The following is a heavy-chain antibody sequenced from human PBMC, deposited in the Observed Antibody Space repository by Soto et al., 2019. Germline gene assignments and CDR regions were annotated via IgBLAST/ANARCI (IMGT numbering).Heavy chain of an antibody. D-gene: IGHD3-9*01. CDR2: IYYSGST. V-gene: IGHV4-59*01. CDR3: ARAPYYDILTGYYDRDYYYGMDV. Sequence: TSETLSLTCTVSGDSINTYYWTWIRQSPGKGLEWIGYIYYSGSTNYNPSLKSRVTISVDTSKNQFSLKLNSVTAADTAVYYCARAPYYDILTGYYDRDYYYGMDVWGQGTTVTVSS. CDR1: GDSINTYY. J-gene: IGHJ6*02.